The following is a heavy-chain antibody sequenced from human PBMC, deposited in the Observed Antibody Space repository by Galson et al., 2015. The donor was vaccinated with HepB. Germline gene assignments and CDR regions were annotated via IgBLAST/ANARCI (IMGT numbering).Heavy chain of an antibody. CDR1: GYTFTSYG. CDR2: ISAYNGNT. D-gene: IGHD3-16*01. CDR3: ARGVTFGGVIGPFDP. J-gene: IGHJ5*02. Sequence: SVKVSCKASGYTFTSYGISWVRQAPGQGLEWMGWISAYNGNTNYAQKLQGRVTMTTDTSTSTAYMELRSLRSDDTAVYYCARGVTFGGVIGPFDPWGQGTLVTVSS. V-gene: IGHV1-18*04.